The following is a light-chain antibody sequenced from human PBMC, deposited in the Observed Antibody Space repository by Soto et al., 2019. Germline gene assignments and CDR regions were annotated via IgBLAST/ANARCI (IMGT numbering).Light chain of an antibody. J-gene: IGLJ1*01. CDR1: RNNVANNKC. CDR3: CSFVDTGTYL. V-gene: IGLV2-23*01. CDR2: EDR. Sequence: QSVLTLPASGSESPGQSITISSTGPRNNVANNKCVSWYRQSPGTGPKLLTYEDRRRPPGVSNRFSASKSGNTASPTISGLQSDDEADYYCCSFVDTGTYLFGSGTKVTVL.